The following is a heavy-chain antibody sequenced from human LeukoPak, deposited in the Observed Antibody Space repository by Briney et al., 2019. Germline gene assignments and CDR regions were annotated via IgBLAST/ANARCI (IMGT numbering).Heavy chain of an antibody. CDR1: GYTFTGYY. CDR2: INPNSGGT. V-gene: IGHV1-2*02. CDR3: ARGYELAVAGTVGY. Sequence: ASVKVSCKASGYTFTGYYMHWVRQAPGQGLEWMGWINPNSGGTNYAQKFQGRVTMTRDTSISTAYMELSRLRSDDRAVYYCARGYELAVAGTVGYWGQGTLVTVSS. J-gene: IGHJ4*02. D-gene: IGHD6-19*01.